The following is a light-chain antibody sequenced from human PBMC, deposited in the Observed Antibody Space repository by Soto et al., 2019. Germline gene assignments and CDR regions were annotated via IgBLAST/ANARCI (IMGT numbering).Light chain of an antibody. V-gene: IGKV1-5*01. CDR2: DVS. J-gene: IGKJ1*01. Sequence: DIQMTQSPSTLSASVRDRVNITCRASQSISDSLAWYQQKPGKAPDLLISDVSSLERGVASRFSGSGSGTEFTLTISSMQPDDFATYHCQQYHGYSRTFGQGTKVDIK. CDR3: QQYHGYSRT. CDR1: QSISDS.